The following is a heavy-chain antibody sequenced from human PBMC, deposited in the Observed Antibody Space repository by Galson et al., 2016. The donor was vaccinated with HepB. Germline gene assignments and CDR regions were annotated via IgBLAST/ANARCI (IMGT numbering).Heavy chain of an antibody. D-gene: IGHD3-16*01. V-gene: IGHV3-9*01. CDR2: ISWNSGSI. Sequence: SLRLSCAASGFTFDDFAMHWVRQAPGKGLEWVSGISWNSGSIGYADSVMGRFTVSRDNAKDSLYLQMNTLRAEDTAVYYCARHYADWFDPWGQGTLVTVSS. J-gene: IGHJ5*02. CDR3: ARHYADWFDP. CDR1: GFTFDDFA.